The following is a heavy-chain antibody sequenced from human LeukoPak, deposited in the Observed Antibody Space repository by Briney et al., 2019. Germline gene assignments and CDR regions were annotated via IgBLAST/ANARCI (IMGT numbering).Heavy chain of an antibody. Sequence: SETLSLTCTVSGGPISSYYWSWLRQPPGKGLEWIGYIYYSGNTNYNPALKSRVTISVDTSKNQFSLKLSSVTAADTAVYYCARHGGSSSRDPHGMDVWGQGTTVTVSS. V-gene: IGHV4-59*08. D-gene: IGHD6-6*01. J-gene: IGHJ6*02. CDR3: ARHGGSSSRDPHGMDV. CDR1: GGPISSYY. CDR2: IYYSGNT.